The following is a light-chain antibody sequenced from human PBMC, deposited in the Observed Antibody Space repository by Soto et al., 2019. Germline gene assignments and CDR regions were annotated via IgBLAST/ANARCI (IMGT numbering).Light chain of an antibody. CDR3: MQGTHWPQT. CDR1: QSLVYSDGNTY. J-gene: IGKJ1*01. Sequence: DVVMTQSPLSLPVTLGQPASISCRSSQSLVYSDGNTYLKLFQQRPGKSTRRLIHKVSNRDSGIPNRFRGSGSVTDCTLKISGVEAEDVGVYYFMQGTHWPQTCCQGTKVEIK. V-gene: IGKV2-30*01. CDR2: KVS.